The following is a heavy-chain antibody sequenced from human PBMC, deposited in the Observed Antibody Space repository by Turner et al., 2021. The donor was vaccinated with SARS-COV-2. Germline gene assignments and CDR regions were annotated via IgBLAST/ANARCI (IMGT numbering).Heavy chain of an antibody. J-gene: IGHJ4*02. CDR1: GLTFDDYA. CDR3: AKDIYDSSASYQAVFDL. V-gene: IGHV3-9*01. CDR2: ISRNSGST. Sequence: EVQLVDSGGGLVQPGRPLRLSCAASGLTFDDYAMLWVRRGPGEGVELVSGISRNSGSTGYADSVKGRFTISRDNAKNSLYLQMNSLTADDTAFYYCAKDIYDSSASYQAVFDLWGQGALVTVSS. D-gene: IGHD3-10*01.